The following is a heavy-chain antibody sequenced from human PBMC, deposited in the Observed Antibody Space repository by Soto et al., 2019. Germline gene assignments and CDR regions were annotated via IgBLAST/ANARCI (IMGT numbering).Heavy chain of an antibody. Sequence: GGSLRLSCAASGFTFSDYYMSWIRQAPGKGLEWVSYISSSGSTIYYADSVKGRFTISRHNSKNTLYLQMNSLRAEDTAVYYCARGGGEMATADDAFDSWGQGTMVTVSS. V-gene: IGHV3-11*01. CDR3: ARGGGEMATADDAFDS. CDR2: ISSSGSTI. J-gene: IGHJ3*02. D-gene: IGHD5-18*01. CDR1: GFTFSDYY.